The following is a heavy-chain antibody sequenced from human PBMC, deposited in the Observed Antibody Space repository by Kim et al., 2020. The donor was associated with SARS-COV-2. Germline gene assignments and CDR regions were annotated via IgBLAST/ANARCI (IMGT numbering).Heavy chain of an antibody. Sequence: SVKVSCKASGGTFSSYAISWVRQAPGQGLEWMGRIIPILGIANYAQKFQGRVTITADKSTSTAYMELSSLRSEDTAVYYCATGYCSSTSCHSYDYWGQGTLVTVSS. CDR3: ATGYCSSTSCHSYDY. J-gene: IGHJ4*02. D-gene: IGHD2-2*01. V-gene: IGHV1-69*04. CDR1: GGTFSSYA. CDR2: IIPILGIA.